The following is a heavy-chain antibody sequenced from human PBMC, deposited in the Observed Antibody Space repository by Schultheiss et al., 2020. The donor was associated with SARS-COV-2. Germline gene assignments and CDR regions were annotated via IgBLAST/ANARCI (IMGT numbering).Heavy chain of an antibody. CDR1: GFTFSSYG. CDR3: AKADRVGITGTTVPYYYYYGMDV. V-gene: IGHV3-30*18. D-gene: IGHD1-7*01. CDR2: ISYDGSNK. J-gene: IGHJ6*02. Sequence: GGSLRLSCAASGFTFSSYGMHWVRQAPGKGLEWVAVISYDGSNKYYADSVKGRFTISRDNSKNTLYLQMNSLRAEDTAVYYCAKADRVGITGTTVPYYYYYGMDVWGQGTTVTVSS.